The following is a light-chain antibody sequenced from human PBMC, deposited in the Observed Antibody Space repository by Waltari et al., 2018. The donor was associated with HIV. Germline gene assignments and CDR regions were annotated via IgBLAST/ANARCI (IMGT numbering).Light chain of an antibody. CDR2: GAS. CDR3: QQYDNSPWT. Sequence: EIVLTQSPGTLCFSPGERATLSCRASQSVHSNYLAWYQQKPGQAPRLLIHGASIRATGIPDRFSGSGSGTDFTLTISRLEPEDFAMFYCQQYDNSPWTFGQGTKVEIK. CDR1: QSVHSNY. V-gene: IGKV3-20*01. J-gene: IGKJ1*01.